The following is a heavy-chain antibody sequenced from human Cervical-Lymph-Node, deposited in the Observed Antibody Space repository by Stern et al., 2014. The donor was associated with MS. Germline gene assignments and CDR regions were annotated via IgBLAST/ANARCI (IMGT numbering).Heavy chain of an antibody. CDR1: GFSFSRYA. J-gene: IGHJ4*02. CDR2: IWYDGSNP. D-gene: IGHD6-13*01. V-gene: IGHV3-33*01. Sequence: VQLVQSGGGVVQPGRSLRLSCAASGFSFSRYAMHWVRQAPGKGLEWVALIWYDGSNPYYADSVTGRFTISRDNFKNTLYLQMNSLRAEDTAVYYCASAYSSNHYCFDYWGQGTLVTVSS. CDR3: ASAYSSNHYCFDY.